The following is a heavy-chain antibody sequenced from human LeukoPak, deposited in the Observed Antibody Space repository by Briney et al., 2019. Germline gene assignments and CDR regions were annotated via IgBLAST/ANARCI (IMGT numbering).Heavy chain of an antibody. CDR3: AKDRDYYYGSGSYDY. Sequence: GGSLRLSCAASGFSFSSYRMNWVRQAPGKGLEWVSSVSNSGDYIHYADSVKGRFTISRDNSKNSLYLQMNSLRAEDTALYYCAKDRDYYYGSGSYDYWGQGTLVTVSS. V-gene: IGHV3-21*04. D-gene: IGHD3-10*01. CDR2: VSNSGDYI. J-gene: IGHJ4*02. CDR1: GFSFSSYR.